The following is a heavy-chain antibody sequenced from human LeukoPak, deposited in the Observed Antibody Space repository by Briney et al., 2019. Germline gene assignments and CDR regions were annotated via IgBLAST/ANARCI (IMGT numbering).Heavy chain of an antibody. J-gene: IGHJ3*02. D-gene: IGHD3-22*01. Sequence: GGSLRLSCAASGFTFSSYAMHWVRQAPGKGLEWVAVISYDGSNKYYADSVKGRFTISRDNSKNTLYLQMNSLRAVDTAVYYCARGLLSYDSSGSDAFDIWGQGTMVTVSS. CDR1: GFTFSSYA. V-gene: IGHV3-30-3*01. CDR3: ARGLLSYDSSGSDAFDI. CDR2: ISYDGSNK.